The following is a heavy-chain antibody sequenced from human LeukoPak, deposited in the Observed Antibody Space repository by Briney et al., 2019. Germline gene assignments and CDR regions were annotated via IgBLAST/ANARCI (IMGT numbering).Heavy chain of an antibody. CDR1: GGSISSSSDY. Sequence: SETLSLTCTVSGGSISSSSDYWGWIRQPPGKGLEWIGSIYYSGSTYYNPPLKSRVTISVDTSKNQFSLKLSSVTAADTAVYYCARHQIRPQATFDYWGQGTLVTVSS. CDR3: ARHQIRPQATFDY. CDR2: IYYSGST. J-gene: IGHJ4*02. V-gene: IGHV4-39*01.